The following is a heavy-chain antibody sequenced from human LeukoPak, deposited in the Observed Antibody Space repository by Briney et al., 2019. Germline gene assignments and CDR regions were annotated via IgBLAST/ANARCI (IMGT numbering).Heavy chain of an antibody. CDR1: GYTFTSYG. CDR3: ARSYSSGWGPGY. Sequence: GASVKVSCKPSGYTFTSYGISWVRLAPGHGLEGLGWISAYNGNTNYAQKLQGRVTITTDTSTSTAYMELRSLRSDDTAVYYCARSYSSGWGPGYWGQGTLVTVSS. CDR2: ISAYNGNT. V-gene: IGHV1-18*01. D-gene: IGHD6-19*01. J-gene: IGHJ4*02.